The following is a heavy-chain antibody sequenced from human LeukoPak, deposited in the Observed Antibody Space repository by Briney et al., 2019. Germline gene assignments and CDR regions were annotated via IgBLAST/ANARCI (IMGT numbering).Heavy chain of an antibody. D-gene: IGHD3-10*01. Sequence: GGSLRLSCAASGFIFSSYAMSWVRQAPGKGLEWVANIKQEGSEKYYVDSVKGRFTISRDNAKDSLYLQMNSLRAEDTAVYYCVRYITMVRGVKYYFDYWGQGTLVTVSS. V-gene: IGHV3-7*03. CDR3: VRYITMVRGVKYYFDY. J-gene: IGHJ4*02. CDR2: IKQEGSEK. CDR1: GFIFSSYA.